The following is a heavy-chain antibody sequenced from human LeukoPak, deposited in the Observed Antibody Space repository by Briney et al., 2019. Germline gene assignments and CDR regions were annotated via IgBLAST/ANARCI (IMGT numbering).Heavy chain of an antibody. CDR2: ISSSSTI. D-gene: IGHD3-22*01. J-gene: IGHJ6*02. CDR3: ARSPPLYYYDSSGYYPDYYGMDV. V-gene: IGHV3-48*01. CDR1: GFTFSSYS. Sequence: GGSLRLSCAASGFTFSSYSMNWVRQAPGKGLEWVSYISSSSTIYYADSVKGRFTISRDNAKNSLYLQMNSLRAEDTAVYYCARSPPLYYYDSSGYYPDYYGMDVWGQGTTVTVSS.